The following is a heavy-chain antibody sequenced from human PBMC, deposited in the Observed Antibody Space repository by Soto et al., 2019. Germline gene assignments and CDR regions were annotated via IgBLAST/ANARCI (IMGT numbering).Heavy chain of an antibody. Sequence: GGSLRLSCEACGVTYSSYPMRWVRQAQGKGLEWVSAISGSGGSTYYADSVKGRFTISRDNSKNTLYLQMNSLRAEDTAVYYCAKADYCSGGSCYTNYYYYYYMGVWGKGTTVTVSS. V-gene: IGHV3-23*01. D-gene: IGHD2-15*01. CDR2: ISGSGGST. CDR1: GVTYSSYP. J-gene: IGHJ6*03. CDR3: AKADYCSGGSCYTNYYYYYYMGV.